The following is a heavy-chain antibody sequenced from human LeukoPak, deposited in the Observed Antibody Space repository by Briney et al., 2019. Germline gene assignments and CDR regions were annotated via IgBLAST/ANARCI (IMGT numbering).Heavy chain of an antibody. CDR1: GYTFTSYG. Sequence: ASVKVSCKASGYTFTSYGISWVRQAPGQGLEWMGWISAYNGNTNYAQKLQGRVTMTTDTSTSTAYMELRSLRSDDTAVYYCARLYYDFWSGYALFDPWGQGTLVTVSS. CDR3: ARLYYDFWSGYALFDP. D-gene: IGHD3-3*01. J-gene: IGHJ5*02. CDR2: ISAYNGNT. V-gene: IGHV1-18*01.